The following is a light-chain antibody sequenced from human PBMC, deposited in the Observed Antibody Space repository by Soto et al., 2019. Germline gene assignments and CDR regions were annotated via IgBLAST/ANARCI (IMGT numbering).Light chain of an antibody. J-gene: IGKJ1*01. CDR1: QSVSSSY. V-gene: IGKV3-20*01. Sequence: EIVLTQSPGTLSLSPGERATLSCRASQSVSSSYLAWYQQKPGQAPRLLIYGASSRATGIPDRFSGSGSGTDFTLTISKPEHEDFAVYYCQQYGSSPRTFGQGTKVEIK. CDR2: GAS. CDR3: QQYGSSPRT.